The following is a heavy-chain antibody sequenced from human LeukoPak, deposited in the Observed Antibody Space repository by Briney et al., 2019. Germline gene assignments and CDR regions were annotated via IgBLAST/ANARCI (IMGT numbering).Heavy chain of an antibody. Sequence: ASVKVSCKVSGYTLTELSMHWVRQAPGKGLEWMGGFDPEDGETIYAQKFQGRVTMTEDTSTDTAYMELSSLRSEDTAVYYCASYKRWLQSAAFDIWGQGTMVTVSS. CDR2: FDPEDGET. D-gene: IGHD5-24*01. V-gene: IGHV1-24*01. CDR3: ASYKRWLQSAAFDI. J-gene: IGHJ3*02. CDR1: GYTLTELS.